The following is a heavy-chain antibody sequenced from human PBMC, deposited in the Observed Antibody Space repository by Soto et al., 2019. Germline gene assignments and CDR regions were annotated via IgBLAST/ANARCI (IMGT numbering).Heavy chain of an antibody. CDR1: GGSISSGGYY. Sequence: SETLSLTCTVSGGSISSGGYYWSWIRQHPGKGLEWIGYIYYSGSTYYNPSLKSRVTISVDTSKNQFSLKLSSVTAADTAVYYCACISLVVAASRYFDYWGQGTLVTGSS. D-gene: IGHD2-15*01. J-gene: IGHJ4*02. CDR3: ACISLVVAASRYFDY. V-gene: IGHV4-31*03. CDR2: IYYSGST.